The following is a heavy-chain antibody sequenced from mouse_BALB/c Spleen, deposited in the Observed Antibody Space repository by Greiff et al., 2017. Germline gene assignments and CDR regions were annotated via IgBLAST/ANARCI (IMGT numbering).Heavy chain of an antibody. V-gene: IGHV5-17*02. Sequence: EVQLVESGGGLVQPGGSRKLSCAASGFTFSSFGMHWVRQAPEKGLEWVAYISSGSSTIYYADTVKGRFTISRDNPTNTLFLQMTSLRSEDTAMYYCARWNAMDDWGQGTSVTVSS. CDR3: ARWNAMDD. CDR2: ISSGSSTI. CDR1: GFTFSSFG. J-gene: IGHJ4*01.